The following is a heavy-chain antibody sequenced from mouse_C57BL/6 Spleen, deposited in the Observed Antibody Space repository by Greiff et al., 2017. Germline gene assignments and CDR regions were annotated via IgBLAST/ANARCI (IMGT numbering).Heavy chain of an antibody. CDR3: ARRSYYAMDY. CDR1: GYTFTSYW. CDR2: IDPSDSYT. V-gene: IGHV1-69*01. Sequence: QVQLQQSGAELVMPGASVKLSCKASGYTFTSYWMHWVKQRPGQGLEWIGEIDPSDSYTNYNQKFKGKSTLTVDKSSSTAYMQLSSLTSADSAVYYCARRSYYAMDYWGQGTSVTVSS. J-gene: IGHJ4*01.